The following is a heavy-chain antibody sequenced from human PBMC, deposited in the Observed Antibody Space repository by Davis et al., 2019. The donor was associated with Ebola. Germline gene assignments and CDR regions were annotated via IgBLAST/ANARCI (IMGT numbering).Heavy chain of an antibody. V-gene: IGHV1-69*06. D-gene: IGHD1-26*01. CDR1: GGTFSSSP. J-gene: IGHJ6*02. Sequence: SVKVSCKASGGTFSSSPITWVRQAPGQGLEWMGGSIPLFATANSAQKFQGRVTLTADKSTSTVYMELSSLRSDDTAVYYCALGYSIMDVWGQGTTVIVSS. CDR3: ALGYSIMDV. CDR2: SIPLFATA.